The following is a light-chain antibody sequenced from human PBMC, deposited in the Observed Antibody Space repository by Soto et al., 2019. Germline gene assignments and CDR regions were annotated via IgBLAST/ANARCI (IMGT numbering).Light chain of an antibody. V-gene: IGKV1-39*01. J-gene: IGKJ2*01. CDR2: AAS. CDR3: QQSHSPQYT. Sequence: DIQMTQSPSSLSASVGDRVTITCRASQTISKFLNWYQQKPGKAPKLLIYAASGLKSGVPSRFSGSGSGTEFAHTISRLQPEDFARYHGQQSHSPQYTFGPGNKLESK. CDR1: QTISKF.